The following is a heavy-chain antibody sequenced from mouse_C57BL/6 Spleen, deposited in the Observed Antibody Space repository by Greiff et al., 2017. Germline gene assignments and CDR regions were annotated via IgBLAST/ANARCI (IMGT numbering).Heavy chain of an antibody. CDR1: GYSITSGYD. CDR2: ISYSGST. J-gene: IGHJ1*03. CDR3: AGGDDYGSSWYFDV. Sequence: VQLQQSGPGMVKPSPSLSLTCTVTGYSITSGYDWHWIRHFPGNKLEWMGYISYSGSTNYNPSLKSRISITHDTSKNPFFLKLNSMTTEDTASYYCAGGDDYGSSWYFDVWGTGTTVTVSS. D-gene: IGHD1-1*01. V-gene: IGHV3-1*01.